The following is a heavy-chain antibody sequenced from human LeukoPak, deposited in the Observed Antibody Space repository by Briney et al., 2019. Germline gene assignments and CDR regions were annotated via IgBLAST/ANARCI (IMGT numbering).Heavy chain of an antibody. V-gene: IGHV3-23*01. Sequence: GGSLRLSCAASGFTFSSYAMSWVRQAPGKGLEWVSAISGSGGSTYYADSVKGRFTISRDSSKNTLYLQMNSLRAEDTAVYYCAKDRNYYGSGSYPLFDYWGQGTLVTVSS. CDR1: GFTFSSYA. J-gene: IGHJ4*02. D-gene: IGHD3-10*01. CDR2: ISGSGGST. CDR3: AKDRNYYGSGSYPLFDY.